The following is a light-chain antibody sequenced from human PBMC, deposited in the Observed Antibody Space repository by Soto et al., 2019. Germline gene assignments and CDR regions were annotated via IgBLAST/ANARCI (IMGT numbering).Light chain of an antibody. CDR3: QQRSYGLT. Sequence: EIVLTQSPATLSLSPGERATLSCRASQSVSSYLLWYQQKPGQTPRLLIYDTSNRATGIPARFRGSGSGTDFTLTISSLEPEDFAVYYCQQRSYGLTFGGGTKVDIK. CDR1: QSVSSY. CDR2: DTS. V-gene: IGKV3-11*01. J-gene: IGKJ4*01.